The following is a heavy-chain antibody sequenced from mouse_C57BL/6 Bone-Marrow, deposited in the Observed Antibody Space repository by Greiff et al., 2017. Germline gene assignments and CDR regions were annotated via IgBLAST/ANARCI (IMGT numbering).Heavy chain of an antibody. D-gene: IGHD1-1*01. CDR2: IYSRSGNT. V-gene: IGHV1-81*01. J-gene: IGHJ1*03. CDR3: ARGGYGSSYVWDSEV. CDR1: GYPFTSYG. Sequence: QVQLQQSGAELARPGASVKLSCKASGYPFTSYGISWVKQRTGQGLEWIGEIYSRSGNTYSNEKFKGKATLTADKASSTAYMDLRNLTSEDSSVYFCARGGYGSSYVWDSEVWGTGTTVTVSS.